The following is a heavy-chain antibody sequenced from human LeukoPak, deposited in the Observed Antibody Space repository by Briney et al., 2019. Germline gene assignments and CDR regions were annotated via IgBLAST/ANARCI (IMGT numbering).Heavy chain of an antibody. Sequence: ASVKLSCKASGYSFSIFGMTWVRQAPGQGLEWMGWISASSGNTNYAQKLQGRVTMTTDTSTNTAYMELRSLKSDDTAVYYCARAGATETTHFDYWGQGTLVTVSS. D-gene: IGHD4-17*01. J-gene: IGHJ4*02. V-gene: IGHV1-18*01. CDR1: GYSFSIFG. CDR3: ARAGATETTHFDY. CDR2: ISASSGNT.